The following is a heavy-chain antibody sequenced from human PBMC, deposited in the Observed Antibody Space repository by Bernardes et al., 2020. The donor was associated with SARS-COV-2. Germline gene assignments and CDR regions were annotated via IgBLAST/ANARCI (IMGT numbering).Heavy chain of an antibody. CDR1: GFTFSSYG. CDR3: SKNAKYSSSSMEV. V-gene: IGHV3-23*01. Sequence: GGSLRLSCAASGFTFSSYGMHWVRQVPGKGLEWVSAISAIGGSTYYAESVKGRFTISRDNSRNTLYLEMNSLRAEDTAVYYCSKNAKYSSSSMEVWGQGTTVTVS. J-gene: IGHJ6*02. CDR2: ISAIGGST. D-gene: IGHD6-6*01.